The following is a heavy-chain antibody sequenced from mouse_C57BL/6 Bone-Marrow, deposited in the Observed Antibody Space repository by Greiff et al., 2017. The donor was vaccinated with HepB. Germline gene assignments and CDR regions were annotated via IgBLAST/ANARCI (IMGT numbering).Heavy chain of an antibody. CDR3: VRHVYYDGSSLAWFAY. J-gene: IGHJ3*01. D-gene: IGHD1-1*01. Sequence: EVKLVESGGGLVQPGGSLKLSCAASGFTFSDYGMAWVRQAPRKGPEWVAFISNLAYSIYYADTVTGRFTISRENAKNTLYLEMSMLRSEDTAVYYCVRHVYYDGSSLAWFAYWGQGTLVTVSA. V-gene: IGHV5-15*01. CDR1: GFTFSDYG. CDR2: ISNLAYSI.